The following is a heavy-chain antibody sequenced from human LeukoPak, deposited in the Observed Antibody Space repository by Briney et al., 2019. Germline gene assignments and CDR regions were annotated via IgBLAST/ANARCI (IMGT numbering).Heavy chain of an antibody. D-gene: IGHD4-17*01. CDR1: GYTFTGYY. CDR2: INPNSGDT. Sequence: ASVKVSCKASGYTFTGYYMHWVRQAPGQGLQWMGWINPNSGDTKYAQDFQGRVTMTRDTSISTGYMELSRLRYDDTAVYYCGRDVIGDHDAFDTWGQGTKVIVSS. V-gene: IGHV1-2*02. CDR3: GRDVIGDHDAFDT. J-gene: IGHJ3*02.